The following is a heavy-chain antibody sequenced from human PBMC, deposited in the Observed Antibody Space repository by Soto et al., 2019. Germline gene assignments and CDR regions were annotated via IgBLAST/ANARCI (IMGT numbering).Heavy chain of an antibody. CDR1: GYTFTRYT. Sequence: QVQLVQSGAEVKKPGASVKISCKASGYTFTRYTMNWVRQAPAQRLEWMGWINPDNGNTKSSQKFQDRVIITRDTSASTAYMDLSSLRSEDTAVYYCARGIATGQLDPWGQGTLVTVSS. D-gene: IGHD2-15*01. CDR2: INPDNGNT. J-gene: IGHJ5*02. CDR3: ARGIATGQLDP. V-gene: IGHV1-3*01.